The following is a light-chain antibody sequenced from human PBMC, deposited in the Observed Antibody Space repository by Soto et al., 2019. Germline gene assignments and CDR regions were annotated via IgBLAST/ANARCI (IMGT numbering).Light chain of an antibody. J-gene: IGKJ4*01. Sequence: EIVLTQSPGTLSLSPGERATLSCRASQSVSSRYLAWYQQKPGQAPRLLIYGASSRATGIPDRFSGRGSGTYFTLIISRLEPEDFAVYYCQQYGSSPPITFGGGTKVEIK. CDR1: QSVSSRY. CDR3: QQYGSSPPIT. CDR2: GAS. V-gene: IGKV3-20*01.